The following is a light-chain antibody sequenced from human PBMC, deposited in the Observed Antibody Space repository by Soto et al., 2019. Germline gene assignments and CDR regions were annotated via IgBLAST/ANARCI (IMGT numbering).Light chain of an antibody. Sequence: DIPMTQSPSSVSASVGDRVTITCRASQGISSWVAWYQQKTGKAPNLLIYAASSLQSGVPSRFSGSGSGTEVTLTMSSLQPEDFATYYCQQADTFPLTFGGGNKVEIK. CDR1: QGISSW. J-gene: IGKJ4*01. V-gene: IGKV1-12*01. CDR2: AAS. CDR3: QQADTFPLT.